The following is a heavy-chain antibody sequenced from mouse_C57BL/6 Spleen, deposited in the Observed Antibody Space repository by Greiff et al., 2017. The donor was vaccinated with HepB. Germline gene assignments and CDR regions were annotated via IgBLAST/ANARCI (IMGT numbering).Heavy chain of an antibody. CDR3: ARFGNTVVATDPTDY. V-gene: IGHV1-82*01. CDR2: IYPGDGDT. CDR1: VYAFRSSW. D-gene: IGHD1-1*01. J-gene: IGHJ4*01. Sequence: VQLQQSGPERVKPGASVKISCKASVYAFRSSWMNWVKQRPGKGLEWIGRIYPGDGDTNYNGKFKGKATLTADKSSSTAYMQLSSLTSEDSAFYFCARFGNTVVATDPTDYWCQGSPVTVSS.